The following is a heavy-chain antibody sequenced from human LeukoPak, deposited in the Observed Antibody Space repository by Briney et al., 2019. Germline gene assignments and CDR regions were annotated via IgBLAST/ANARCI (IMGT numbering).Heavy chain of an antibody. Sequence: GGSLRLSCAASGFTVSGNYMSRVRQAPGKGLEWVSVIYSGGSTYYADSVKGRFTISRDNSKNTLYLQMNSLRAEDTAVYYCARKSRITMIVVVINYFDYWGQGTLVTVSS. J-gene: IGHJ4*02. V-gene: IGHV3-53*01. CDR2: IYSGGST. CDR1: GFTVSGNY. D-gene: IGHD3-22*01. CDR3: ARKSRITMIVVVINYFDY.